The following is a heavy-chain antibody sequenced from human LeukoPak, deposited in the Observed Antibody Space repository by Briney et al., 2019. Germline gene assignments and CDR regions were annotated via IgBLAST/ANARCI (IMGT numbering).Heavy chain of an antibody. CDR2: INPNSGGT. V-gene: IGHV1-2*02. CDR3: ARAYYYGSGVDYYYYGMDV. D-gene: IGHD3-10*01. Sequence: ASVKVSCKASGYTFTDYYMHWMRQAPGQGLEWMGWINPNSGGTNYAQKFQGRVTMTRDSSISTAYMELSRLRSDDTAVYYCARAYYYGSGVDYYYYGMDVWGQGTTVTVSS. J-gene: IGHJ6*02. CDR1: GYTFTDYY.